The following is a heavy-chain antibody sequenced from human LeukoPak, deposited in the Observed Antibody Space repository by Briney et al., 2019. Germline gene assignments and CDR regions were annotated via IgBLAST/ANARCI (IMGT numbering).Heavy chain of an antibody. Sequence: QSGGSLRLSCSVPGFTFSTYVMHWVRQAPGKGLEYVSAISSNGDNTYYADSVKGRFTISRDNSKNTLYLQMSSLRADDTAVYYCVRGTGYWGQGTLVTVSS. CDR2: ISSNGDNT. CDR3: VRGTGY. CDR1: GFTFSTYV. J-gene: IGHJ4*02. V-gene: IGHV3-64D*06.